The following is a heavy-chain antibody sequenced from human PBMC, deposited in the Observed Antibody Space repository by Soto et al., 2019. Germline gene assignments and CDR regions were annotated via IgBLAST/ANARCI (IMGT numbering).Heavy chain of an antibody. CDR2: ISAHNGNT. V-gene: IGHV1-18*01. CDR1: GYTFTSYG. D-gene: IGHD1-1*01. CDR3: ARGRYGDY. Sequence: QVHLVQSGAEVKKPGASVKVSCKASGYTFTSYGITWVRQAPGQGLEWMGWISAHNGNTDYAQKPQGRVIVTRDTSTSTAYMELRSLISDDTAVYCCARGRYGDYWGQGALVTVSS. J-gene: IGHJ4*02.